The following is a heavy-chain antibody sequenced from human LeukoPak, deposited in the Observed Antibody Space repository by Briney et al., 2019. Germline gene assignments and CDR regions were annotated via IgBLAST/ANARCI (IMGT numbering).Heavy chain of an antibody. V-gene: IGHV3-66*01. CDR2: IYGGGST. D-gene: IGHD5-18*01. J-gene: IGHJ4*02. Sequence: PGGSLRLSCAASGFTVSSKYMSWVRQAPGKGLEWVSVIYGGGSTYYADSVKGRFTISRDNSKNTLYLQMNSLRAEDTAVYYCARDGEYSYGYGFDYWGQGTLVTVSS. CDR1: GFTVSSKY. CDR3: ARDGEYSYGYGFDY.